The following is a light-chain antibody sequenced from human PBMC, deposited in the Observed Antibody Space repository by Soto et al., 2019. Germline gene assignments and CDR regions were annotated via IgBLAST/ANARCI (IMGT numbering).Light chain of an antibody. J-gene: IGKJ1*01. CDR3: QQYNSYSRT. CDR2: KAS. CDR1: QSISSW. V-gene: IGKV1-5*03. Sequence: IQMTQSPSTLSASVGDRVTITCRASQSISSWLAWYQQKPGKAPKLLIYKASSLESGVPSRFSGSGSGTEFTLTIRSLQPDDFATYYCQQYNSYSRTFGQGTKVEIK.